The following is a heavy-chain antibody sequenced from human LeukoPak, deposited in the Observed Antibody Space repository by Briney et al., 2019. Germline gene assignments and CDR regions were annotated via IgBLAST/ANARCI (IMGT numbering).Heavy chain of an antibody. V-gene: IGHV4-34*01. Sequence: SETLSLTCAVYGGSFSGYYWSWIRQPPGKGLEWIGEINHSGSTNYNPSLKSRVTISVDTSKNQFSLKLSSVTAADTAVYYCARGPRYCSGGSCYFYYYYGMDVRGQGTTVTVSS. D-gene: IGHD2-15*01. CDR2: INHSGST. CDR3: ARGPRYCSGGSCYFYYYYGMDV. CDR1: GGSFSGYY. J-gene: IGHJ6*02.